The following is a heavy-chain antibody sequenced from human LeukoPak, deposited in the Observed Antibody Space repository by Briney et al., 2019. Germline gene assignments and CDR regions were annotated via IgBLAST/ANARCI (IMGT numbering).Heavy chain of an antibody. D-gene: IGHD6-19*01. CDR1: GFTFRSYD. CDR3: VRGGRQVSGIDEIDY. CDR2: VGISGDT. V-gene: IGHV3-13*01. Sequence: PGGSLRLSCAASGFTFRSYDMHWVRQVTGKGLEWVSAVGISGDTYYAGSVKGRFTISRENAKNSLYLQMNSLTAGDTAVYYCVRGGRQVSGIDEIDYWGQGTLVTVSS. J-gene: IGHJ4*02.